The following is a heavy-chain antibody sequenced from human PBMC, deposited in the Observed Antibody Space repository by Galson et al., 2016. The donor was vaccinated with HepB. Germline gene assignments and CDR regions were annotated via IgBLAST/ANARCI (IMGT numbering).Heavy chain of an antibody. D-gene: IGHD2/OR15-2a*01. CDR3: ARDLTTWSRTSWSLGY. V-gene: IGHV3-11*01. J-gene: IGHJ4*02. CDR2: ISHSSTTI. Sequence: SLRLSCAASGFTFSDYYMSWIRQAPGKGLEWLSYISHSSTTIFSTDSVRGRFTISRDNAKNSLYLQLNILRADDTAVYYCARDLTTWSRTSWSLGYWGQGTLVTVSS. CDR1: GFTFSDYY.